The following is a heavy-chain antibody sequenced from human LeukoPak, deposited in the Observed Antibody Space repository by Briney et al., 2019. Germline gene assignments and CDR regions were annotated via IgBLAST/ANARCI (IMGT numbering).Heavy chain of an antibody. J-gene: IGHJ4*02. CDR1: VYTLTELS. CDR3: ATVLGSSGWSFDY. D-gene: IGHD6-19*01. Sequence: ASVKVSCKVSVYTLTELSMHWVRQAPGKGLEWMGGFDPEDGETIYAQKFQGRVTMTEDTSTDTAYMELSSLRSEDTAVYYCATVLGSSGWSFDYWGQGTLVTVSS. CDR2: FDPEDGET. V-gene: IGHV1-24*01.